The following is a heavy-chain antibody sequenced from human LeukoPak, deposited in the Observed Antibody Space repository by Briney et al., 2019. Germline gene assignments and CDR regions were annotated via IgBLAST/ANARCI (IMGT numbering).Heavy chain of an antibody. Sequence: SGTLSLTCTVSGGSISSYYWSWIRQPTGKGLEWIGYIYYSGSTNYNPSLKSRVTISVDTSKNQFSLKLSSVTAADTAVYYCARHKGSSGYQYYFDYWGQGTLVTVSS. V-gene: IGHV4-59*08. D-gene: IGHD3-22*01. CDR3: ARHKGSSGYQYYFDY. CDR1: GGSISSYY. J-gene: IGHJ4*02. CDR2: IYYSGST.